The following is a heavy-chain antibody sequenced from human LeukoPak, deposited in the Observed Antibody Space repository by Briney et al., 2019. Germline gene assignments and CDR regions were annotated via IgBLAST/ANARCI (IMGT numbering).Heavy chain of an antibody. J-gene: IGHJ4*02. Sequence: SETLSLTCTVSGGSISSYYWSWIRQPAGKGLEWIGRIYTSGSTNYNLSLKSRVTISVDTSKNQFSLKLSSVTAADTAVYYCARGGAYSSGWYSDYWGQGTLVTVSS. CDR3: ARGGAYSSGWYSDY. V-gene: IGHV4-4*07. CDR1: GGSISSYY. D-gene: IGHD6-19*01. CDR2: IYTSGST.